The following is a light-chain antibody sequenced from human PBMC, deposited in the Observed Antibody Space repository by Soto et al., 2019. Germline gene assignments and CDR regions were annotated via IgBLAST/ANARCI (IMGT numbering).Light chain of an antibody. J-gene: IGLJ3*02. CDR3: MMYMGGGIWV. CDR2: NTN. CDR1: SGSVSSSYY. Sequence: QTVVTQEPSFSVSPGGTVTLTCGLSSGSVSSSYYPSWYQQTPGQAPRTLIYNTNTRSSGVPDRFSGSILGNKAALTITGPQADDESDYYCMMYMGGGIWVFGGGTKLTVL. V-gene: IGLV8-61*01.